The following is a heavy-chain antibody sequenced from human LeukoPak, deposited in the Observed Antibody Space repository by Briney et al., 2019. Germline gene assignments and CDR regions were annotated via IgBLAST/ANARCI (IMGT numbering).Heavy chain of an antibody. CDR3: AKRPDYYDSSGYNY. CDR1: GFTFSSYT. CDR2: ISSSSNYI. Sequence: GGSLRLSCAASGFTFSSYTMNWVRQAPGKGLQWVSSISSSSNYIYDADSVKGRFTISRDNSKNTLSLQMNSLRAEDTAVYYCAKRPDYYDSSGYNYWGQGSLVTVSS. V-gene: IGHV3-21*04. J-gene: IGHJ4*02. D-gene: IGHD3-22*01.